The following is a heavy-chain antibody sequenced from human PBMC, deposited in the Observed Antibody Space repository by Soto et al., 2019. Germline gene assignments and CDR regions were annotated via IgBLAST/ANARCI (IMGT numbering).Heavy chain of an antibody. D-gene: IGHD3-16*01. CDR1: GYTFSDFD. CDR3: ARGNPFNYAGFDV. Sequence: QAHLEQSGAEVKRPGASVKVSCKASGYTFSDFDINWLRQASGQGPEWMGWMNAKSGDTFFAQRFQGKFNMTWDTSLRTAYMEVGSLASDDTAMYYWARGNPFNYAGFDVWGQGTTVAVSS. J-gene: IGHJ6*02. CDR2: MNAKSGDT. V-gene: IGHV1-8*01.